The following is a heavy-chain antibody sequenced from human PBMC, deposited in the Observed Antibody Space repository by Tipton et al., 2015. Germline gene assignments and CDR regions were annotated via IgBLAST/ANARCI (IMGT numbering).Heavy chain of an antibody. D-gene: IGHD6-25*01. Sequence: TLSLTCNVSDGSINSGGFYWSWIRHLPGKGLEWLGYIYYTGRTHYSSSLRSRLTISIDTSKNQFSLNLTSVTAADTAVYFCARRIAAKEGISWFDSWGQGVLVTVSS. V-gene: IGHV4-31*03. CDR3: ARRIAAKEGISWFDS. J-gene: IGHJ5*01. CDR2: IYYTGRT. CDR1: DGSINSGGFY.